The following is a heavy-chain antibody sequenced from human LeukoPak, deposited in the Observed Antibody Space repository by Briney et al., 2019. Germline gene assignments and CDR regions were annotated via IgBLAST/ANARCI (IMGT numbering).Heavy chain of an antibody. CDR2: ISGNGGST. CDR1: GFTFSDYA. CDR3: AKISPYGGNSA. V-gene: IGHV3-23*01. J-gene: IGHJ4*02. D-gene: IGHD4-23*01. Sequence: GGSLRLSCAASGFTFSDYAMSWVRQAPGKGLEWVSAISGNGGSTYYADSVKGRFTISRDNSKNTLYLQMNSLRAEDTAVYYCAKISPYGGNSAWGQGTLVTVSS.